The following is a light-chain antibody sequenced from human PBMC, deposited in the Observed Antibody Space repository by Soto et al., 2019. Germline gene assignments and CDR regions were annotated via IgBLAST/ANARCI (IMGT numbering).Light chain of an antibody. CDR1: SSDVGSYNY. CDR3: ISYAGSNTVL. V-gene: IGLV2-8*01. CDR2: EVN. J-gene: IGLJ2*01. Sequence: QPVLTQPPSASGSPGQSVTISCTGTSSDVGSYNYVSWYQQHPGKAPKLMIYEVNKRPSGVPDRFSGSKSGNTASLTVSGLQAEDEADYYCISYAGSNTVLFGGGTKLTVL.